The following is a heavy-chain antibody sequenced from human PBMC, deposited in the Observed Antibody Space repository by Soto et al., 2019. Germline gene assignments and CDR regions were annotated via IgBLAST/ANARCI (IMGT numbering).Heavy chain of an antibody. CDR2: IYPGESDT. CDR3: ARQEAAAGKGVAFDI. Sequence: GESLKISCKGSGYSFTSYWIGWVRQMPGKGLEWMGIIYPGESDTRYSPSFQGQDTISADKSISTAYLQLSSLKASDTAMYYCARQEAAAGKGVAFDIWGQGTMVTVSS. V-gene: IGHV5-51*01. J-gene: IGHJ3*02. CDR1: GYSFTSYW. D-gene: IGHD6-13*01.